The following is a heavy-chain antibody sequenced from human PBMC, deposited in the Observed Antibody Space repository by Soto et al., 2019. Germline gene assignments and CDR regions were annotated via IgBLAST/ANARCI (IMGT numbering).Heavy chain of an antibody. V-gene: IGHV3-23*01. CDR3: AKDGGYSYGTVGDAFDI. CDR1: GFTFSSYA. CDR2: ISGSGGST. Sequence: GGSLRLSCAASGFTFSSYAMSWVRQAPGKGLEWVSAISGSGGSTYYADSVKGRFTISRDNSKNTLYLQMNSLRAEDTAVYYWAKDGGYSYGTVGDAFDIWGQGTMATVSS. J-gene: IGHJ3*02. D-gene: IGHD5-18*01.